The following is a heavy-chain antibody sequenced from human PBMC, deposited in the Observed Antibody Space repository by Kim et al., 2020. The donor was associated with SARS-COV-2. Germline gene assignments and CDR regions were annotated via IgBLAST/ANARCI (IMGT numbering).Heavy chain of an antibody. CDR3: AKVVVVVAARGAGRYFDY. Sequence: GGSLRLSCAASGFTFSSYAMSWVRQAPGKGLEWVSAISGSGGSTYYADSVKGRFTISRDNSKNTLYLQMNSLRAEDTAVYYCAKVVVVVAARGAGRYFDYWGQGTLVTVSS. CDR1: GFTFSSYA. V-gene: IGHV3-23*01. J-gene: IGHJ4*02. CDR2: ISGSGGST. D-gene: IGHD2-15*01.